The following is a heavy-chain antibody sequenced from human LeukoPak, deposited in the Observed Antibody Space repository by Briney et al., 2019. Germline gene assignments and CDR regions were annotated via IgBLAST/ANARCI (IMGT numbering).Heavy chain of an antibody. CDR1: GFTFRNYW. CDR2: IKQDGSDR. V-gene: IGHV3-7*03. Sequence: GGSPRLSCAASGFTFRNYWMSWVRQAPGTGLEWVANIKQDGSDRNYVTSARGRFTISRDNAESSLFLQMNSLRAEDTAVYYCVRNLAVAGTCFDSWGQGTLVTVSS. CDR3: VRNLAVAGTCFDS. J-gene: IGHJ4*02. D-gene: IGHD6-19*01.